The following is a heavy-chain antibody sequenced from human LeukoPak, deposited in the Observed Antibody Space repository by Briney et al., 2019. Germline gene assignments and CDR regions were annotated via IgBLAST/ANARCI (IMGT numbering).Heavy chain of an antibody. V-gene: IGHV4-59*08. CDR3: ARQIKNWFDP. Sequence: SETLSLTCTVSGGSISNYYWSWIRQPPGKGLEWIGYIYYSGSTNYNPSLKSRVTISVDTSKNQFSLKLSSVTAADTAVYYCARQIKNWFDPWGQGTLVTVSS. CDR1: GGSISNYY. CDR2: IYYSGST. J-gene: IGHJ5*02.